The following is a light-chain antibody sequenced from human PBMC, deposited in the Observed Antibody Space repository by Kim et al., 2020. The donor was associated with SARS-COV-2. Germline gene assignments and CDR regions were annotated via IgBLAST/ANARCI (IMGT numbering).Light chain of an antibody. Sequence: DIVLTQSPLSLPVTPGEPASISCKSSESLLYTNGFNFLDWYVQKPGQSPQLLIYLGSTRASGVPDRFSGSGSGTDFTLKIRKVEAEDVGVYYCLQGLTPPTFGQGTRLEIK. CDR3: LQGLTPPT. CDR1: ESLLYTNGFNF. J-gene: IGKJ5*01. V-gene: IGKV2-28*01. CDR2: LGS.